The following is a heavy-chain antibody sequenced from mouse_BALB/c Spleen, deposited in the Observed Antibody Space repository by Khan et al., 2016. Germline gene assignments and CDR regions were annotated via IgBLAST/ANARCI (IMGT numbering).Heavy chain of an antibody. J-gene: IGHJ3*01. CDR3: ARAGKRPLAY. CDR2: INTYTGEP. Sequence: QIQLVQSGPELKKPGETVKISCKASGYTFTNYGMNWVKQAPGKGLKWMAWINTYTGEPTYADDFKGRFAFSLETSASTAYLQINNLKNEDTATYFCARAGKRPLAYWGQGTLVTVSA. V-gene: IGHV9-3-1*01. CDR1: GYTFTNYG. D-gene: IGHD1-1*01.